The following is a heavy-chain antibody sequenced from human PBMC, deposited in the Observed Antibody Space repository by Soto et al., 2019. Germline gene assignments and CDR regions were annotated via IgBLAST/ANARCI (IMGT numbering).Heavy chain of an antibody. Sequence: PSETLSLTCTVSVGSISSYYWSWIRQPPGKGLEWIGYIYYSGSTNYNPSLKSRVTISVDTSKNQFSLKLSSVTAADTAVYYCARDTKITIFGVEEANWFDPWGQGTLVTVSS. CDR1: VGSISSYY. CDR3: ARDTKITIFGVEEANWFDP. D-gene: IGHD3-3*01. V-gene: IGHV4-59*01. J-gene: IGHJ5*02. CDR2: IYYSGST.